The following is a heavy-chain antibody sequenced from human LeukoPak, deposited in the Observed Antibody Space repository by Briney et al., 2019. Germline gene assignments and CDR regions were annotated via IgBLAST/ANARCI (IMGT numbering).Heavy chain of an antibody. J-gene: IGHJ4*02. CDR1: GFSFSDHY. Sequence: GGPLRPSCAVSGFSFSDHYMDWVRQAPGKGLGWDGRTTKRANSYNTHYAASVKDRFTISRYDSDNSLYLQMNSLKAEETAVYYCSRARMGDGYNYVWGQGTLVTVSS. V-gene: IGHV3-72*01. CDR2: TTKRANSYNT. D-gene: IGHD5-18*01. CDR3: SRARMGDGYNYV.